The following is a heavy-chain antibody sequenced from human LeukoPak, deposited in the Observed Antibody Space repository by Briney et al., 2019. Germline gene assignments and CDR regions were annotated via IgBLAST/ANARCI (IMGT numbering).Heavy chain of an antibody. CDR3: ARGLRYFDWSPPYDAFDI. CDR1: GGSISSYY. CDR2: IYYSGST. V-gene: IGHV4-39*01. Sequence: SETLSLTCTVSGGSISSYYWSWIRQPPGKGLEWIGSIYYSGSTYYNPSLKSRVTISVDTSKNQFSLKLSSVTAADTAVYYCARGLRYFDWSPPYDAFDIWGQGTMVTVSS. J-gene: IGHJ3*02. D-gene: IGHD3-9*01.